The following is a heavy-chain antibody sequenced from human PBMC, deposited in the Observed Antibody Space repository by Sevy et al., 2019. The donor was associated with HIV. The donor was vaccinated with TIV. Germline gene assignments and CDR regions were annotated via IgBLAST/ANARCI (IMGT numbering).Heavy chain of an antibody. CDR2: IKEDGSQK. J-gene: IGHJ3*02. CDR3: TRDPYYDGRNYYFGAFDI. Sequence: GGSLRLSCAASGFTFTTYWMTWVRQAPGKGLEWVANIKEDGSQKYYVDSVKGRFTISRDNAKNSLYRQMNSLRVEDMAVYYCTRDPYYDGRNYYFGAFDIWGQGTVVTVSS. V-gene: IGHV3-7*01. D-gene: IGHD3-10*01. CDR1: GFTFTTYW.